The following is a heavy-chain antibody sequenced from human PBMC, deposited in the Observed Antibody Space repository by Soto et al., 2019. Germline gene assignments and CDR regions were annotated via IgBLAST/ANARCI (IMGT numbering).Heavy chain of an antibody. CDR3: ARMLLWFGAPFDL. CDR1: RLNFNGYT. D-gene: IGHD3-10*01. J-gene: IGHJ4*02. Sequence: GGSLRLSCAASRLNFNGYTMHWVRQTPGRGLEWVSSISASSNSIDYTDSVKGRFTISRDNAENSLYLLMSSLRAEDTAVYYCARMLLWFGAPFDLWGQGVLVTVSS. V-gene: IGHV3-48*01. CDR2: ISASSNSI.